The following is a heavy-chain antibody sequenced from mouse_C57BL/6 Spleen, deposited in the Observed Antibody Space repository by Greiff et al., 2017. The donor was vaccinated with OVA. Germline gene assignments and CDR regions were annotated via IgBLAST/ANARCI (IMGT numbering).Heavy chain of an antibody. CDR2: INPNNGGT. CDR1: GYTFTDYN. V-gene: IGHV1-22*01. Sequence: VQLKESGPELVKPGASVKMSCKASGYTFTDYNMHWVKQSHGKSLEWIGYINPNNGGTSYNQKFKGKATLTVNKSSSTAYMELRSLTSEDSAVYYCARWGTTVVATFDYAMDYWGQGTSVTVSS. J-gene: IGHJ4*01. D-gene: IGHD1-1*01. CDR3: ARWGTTVVATFDYAMDY.